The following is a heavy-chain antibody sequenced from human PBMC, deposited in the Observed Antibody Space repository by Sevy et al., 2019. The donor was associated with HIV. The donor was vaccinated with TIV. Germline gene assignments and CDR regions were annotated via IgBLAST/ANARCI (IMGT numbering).Heavy chain of an antibody. J-gene: IGHJ6*02. V-gene: IGHV3-30*18. D-gene: IGHD2-15*01. CDR1: GFNFNNYG. CDR2: ISYDSTYK. Sequence: GGSLRLSCAASGFNFNNYGMTWVRQTPGKGLEWVAVISYDSTYKFFTDSVKGRFSISRDNSKNTVDLQLNSLRPEDTAVYYCAKDLKQFWPQDSYYGMDVWGLGTTVTVSS. CDR3: AKDLKQFWPQDSYYGMDV.